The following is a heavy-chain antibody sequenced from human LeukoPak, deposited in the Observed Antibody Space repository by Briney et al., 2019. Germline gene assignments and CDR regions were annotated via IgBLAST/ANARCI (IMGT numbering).Heavy chain of an antibody. Sequence: SETLPLTCTVSGGSINSGSYYWGWIRQPPGKGLEWIGSIYYSGSTYYNPSLKSRVTITVDTSKNQFSLKLSSVTAADTAVYYCASSIAAAGTDYWGQGTLVTVSS. D-gene: IGHD6-13*01. J-gene: IGHJ4*02. CDR2: IYYSGST. CDR1: GGSINSGSYY. CDR3: ASSIAAAGTDY. V-gene: IGHV4-39*07.